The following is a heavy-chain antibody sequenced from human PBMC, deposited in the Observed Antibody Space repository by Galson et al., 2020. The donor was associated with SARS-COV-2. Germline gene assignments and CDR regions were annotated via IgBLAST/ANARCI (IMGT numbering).Heavy chain of an antibody. CDR3: ARSRGVYYYYMDV. J-gene: IGHJ6*03. V-gene: IGHV4-30-4*07. D-gene: IGHD2-8*01. CDR2: IYYSGST. CDR1: GGSISSGGYS. Sequence: SQTLSLTCAVSGGSISSGGYSWSWIRQPPGKGLEWIGYIYYSGSTYYNPSLKSRVTISVDTSKNQFSLKPSSVPAADTAVYYCARSRGVYYYYMDVGGKGSSVTISS.